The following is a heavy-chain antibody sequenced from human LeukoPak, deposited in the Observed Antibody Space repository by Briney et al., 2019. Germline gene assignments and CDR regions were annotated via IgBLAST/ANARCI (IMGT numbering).Heavy chain of an antibody. CDR3: ATDSSSWYYYYYYMDV. V-gene: IGHV1-2*02. CDR1: GYTFTSYG. Sequence: ASVKVSCKASGYTFTSYGISWVRQAPGQGLEWMGWINPNSGGTNYAQKFQGRVTMTRDTSISTAYMELSRLRSDDTAVYYCATDSSSWYYYYYYMDVWGKGTTVTVSS. D-gene: IGHD6-13*01. CDR2: INPNSGGT. J-gene: IGHJ6*03.